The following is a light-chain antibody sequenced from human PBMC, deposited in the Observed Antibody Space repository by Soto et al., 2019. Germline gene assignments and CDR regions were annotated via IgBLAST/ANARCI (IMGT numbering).Light chain of an antibody. CDR2: DAS. CDR1: QDISNY. Sequence: DIQMTQSPSSLYASVGDRVNITCQASQDISNYLNWYQQKPGKAPKLLIYDASNLETGVPSRFSGSGSGTDFTFTISSLQPADIATYYCQQYDNRLITFGGGTKVEIK. J-gene: IGKJ4*01. V-gene: IGKV1-33*01. CDR3: QQYDNRLIT.